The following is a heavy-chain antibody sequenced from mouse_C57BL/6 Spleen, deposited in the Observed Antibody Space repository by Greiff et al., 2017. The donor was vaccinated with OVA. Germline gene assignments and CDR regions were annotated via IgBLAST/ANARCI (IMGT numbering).Heavy chain of an antibody. Sequence: VQLKESGAELVRPGASVKLSCTASGFNIKDDYMHWVKQRPEQGLEWIGWIDPENGDTEYASKFQGKATITADTSSNTAYLQLSSLTSEDTAVYYCTTGDGYYDYYAMDYWGQGTSVTVSS. CDR2: IDPENGDT. V-gene: IGHV14-4*01. CDR1: GFNIKDDY. D-gene: IGHD2-3*01. J-gene: IGHJ4*01. CDR3: TTGDGYYDYYAMDY.